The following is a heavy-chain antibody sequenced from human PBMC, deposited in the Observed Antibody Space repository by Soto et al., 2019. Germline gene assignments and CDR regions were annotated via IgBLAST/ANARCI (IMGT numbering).Heavy chain of an antibody. D-gene: IGHD2-15*01. V-gene: IGHV1-3*01. CDR2: INPDNGNT. CDR3: ARGIATGQLDP. Sequence: ASEKVSCQASGYTFSSYGISWVRQAPGQRLEWMGWINPDNGNTKSSQKFQDRVIITRDTSASTAYMDLSSLRSEDTAVYYCARGIATGQLDPWGQGTLVTVAS. J-gene: IGHJ5*02. CDR1: GYTFSSYG.